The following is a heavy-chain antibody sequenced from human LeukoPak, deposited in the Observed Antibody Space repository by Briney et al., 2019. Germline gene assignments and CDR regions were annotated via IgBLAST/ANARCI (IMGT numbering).Heavy chain of an antibody. Sequence: GGSLRLSCAASGFTFSSYWMHWVRQAPGKGLVWVSRINSDGSSTSYADSVKGRFTISSDNAKNTLYLQMNSLRAEDTAVYYCARELLWFGEPCGFDYWGQGTLVTVSS. CDR3: ARELLWFGEPCGFDY. D-gene: IGHD3-10*01. CDR1: GFTFSSYW. CDR2: INSDGSST. J-gene: IGHJ4*02. V-gene: IGHV3-74*01.